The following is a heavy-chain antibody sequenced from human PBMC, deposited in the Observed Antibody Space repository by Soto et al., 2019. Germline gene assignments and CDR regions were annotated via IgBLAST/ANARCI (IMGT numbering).Heavy chain of an antibody. CDR3: ARVRYYGSGSYYREYYFDY. CDR2: IYYSGST. V-gene: IGHV4-59*01. D-gene: IGHD3-10*01. CDR1: GGSISSYY. Sequence: SETLSLTCTVSGGSISSYYWSWIRQPPGKGLEWIGYIYYSGSTNYNPSLKSRVTISVDTSKNQFSLKLSSVTAADTAVYYCARVRYYGSGSYYREYYFDYWGQGTLVTAPQ. J-gene: IGHJ4*02.